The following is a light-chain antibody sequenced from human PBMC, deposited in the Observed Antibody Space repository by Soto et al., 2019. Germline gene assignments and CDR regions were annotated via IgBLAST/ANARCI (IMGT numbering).Light chain of an antibody. V-gene: IGLV1-40*01. J-gene: IGLJ3*02. CDR1: SSNIGAGYD. Sequence: QSVLTQPPSVSGAPGQRVTISCTGSSSNIGAGYDVHWYQQPPGTAPTLLISGNTDRPSGVPDRFSGSKSGTSASLAITGLQTEDEADYYCQSFDRSLTAWVFGGGTKLTFL. CDR3: QSFDRSLTAWV. CDR2: GNT.